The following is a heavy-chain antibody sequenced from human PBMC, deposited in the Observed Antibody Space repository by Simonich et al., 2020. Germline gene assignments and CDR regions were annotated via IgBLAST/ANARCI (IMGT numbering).Heavy chain of an antibody. CDR3: AGGVYCSSTSCSTYYYYGMDV. J-gene: IGHJ6*02. Sequence: EVQLVESGGGLVKPGGSLRLSCAASGFTFSSYSMNWVRQAPGKGLEWVSSISSSSSYIYYADSVKGRFTMYRDKAKKSLYLEMNSLRAGDTAVYYWAGGVYCSSTSCSTYYYYGMDVWGQGTTVTVSS. CDR2: ISSSSSYI. CDR1: GFTFSSYS. V-gene: IGHV3-21*01. D-gene: IGHD2-2*01.